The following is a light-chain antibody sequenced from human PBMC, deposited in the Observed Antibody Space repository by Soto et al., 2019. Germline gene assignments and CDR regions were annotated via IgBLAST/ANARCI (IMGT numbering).Light chain of an antibody. CDR1: QGISSA. Sequence: AIQLTQSPSSLSASVGDRVTITCLASQGISSALAWYQQKPGKVPKLLIYDASSLESGVPSRFNGSGSAKDFTLAISNLQPEDFATYYCQQFNVYPPYTLGQETKLEIK. CDR3: QQFNVYPPYT. CDR2: DAS. V-gene: IGKV1-13*02. J-gene: IGKJ2*01.